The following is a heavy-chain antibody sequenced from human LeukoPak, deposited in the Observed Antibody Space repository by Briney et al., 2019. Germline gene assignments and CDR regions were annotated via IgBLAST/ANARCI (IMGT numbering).Heavy chain of an antibody. CDR1: GYTFTGYY. CDR3: ARGYRGYDSEADP. D-gene: IGHD5-12*01. J-gene: IGHJ5*02. CDR2: INPNSGGT. V-gene: IGHV1-2*02. Sequence: GASVKVSCKASGYTFTGYYMHWVRQAPGQGLEWMGWINPNSGGTNYAQKFQGRVTMTRGTSISTAYMELSRLRSDDTAVYYCARGYRGYDSEADPWGQGTLVTVSS.